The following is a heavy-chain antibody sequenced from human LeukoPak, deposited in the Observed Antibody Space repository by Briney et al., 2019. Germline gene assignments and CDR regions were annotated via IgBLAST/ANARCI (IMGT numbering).Heavy chain of an antibody. Sequence: PGGSLTLSCVASVLTVSSYYLSWVRQAPGKGLEWVSVIYSAGNTYYADSVKGRFTISRHNYDNTLYLHMNRLRVEDTAVYFCASGGARGYSSGSIDYWGQGTLVTVSS. CDR3: ASGGARGYSSGSIDY. CDR1: VLTVSSYY. D-gene: IGHD6-19*01. CDR2: IYSAGNT. J-gene: IGHJ4*02. V-gene: IGHV3-53*04.